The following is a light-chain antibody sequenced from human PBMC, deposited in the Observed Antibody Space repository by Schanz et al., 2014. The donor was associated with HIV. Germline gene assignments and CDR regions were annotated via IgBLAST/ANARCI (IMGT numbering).Light chain of an antibody. CDR1: SSDIGAYNY. CDR2: DVT. Sequence: QSALTQPASVSGSPGQSITLSCTGSSSDIGAYNYVSWYQQHPDRAPKLLIFDVTDRPSGISPRFSGSKSGNTASLTISGLQAEDEADYYCGSCSTTNTCTFGGGTKLTVL. V-gene: IGLV2-14*03. J-gene: IGLJ3*02. CDR3: GSCSTTNTCT.